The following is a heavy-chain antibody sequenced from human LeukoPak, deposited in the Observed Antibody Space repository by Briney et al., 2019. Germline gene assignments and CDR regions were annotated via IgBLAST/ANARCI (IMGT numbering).Heavy chain of an antibody. CDR1: GYTFTSYD. CDR3: ARGRDYYGSGSYYRSFDYYYYGMDV. CDR2: MNPNSGNT. V-gene: IGHV1-8*01. Sequence: ASAKVSCKASGYTFTSYDINWVRQATGQGLEWMGWMNPNSGNTGYAQKFQGRVTMTRNTSISTAYMELSSLRSEDTAVYYCARGRDYYGSGSYYRSFDYYYYGMDVWGQGTTVTVSS. D-gene: IGHD3-10*01. J-gene: IGHJ6*02.